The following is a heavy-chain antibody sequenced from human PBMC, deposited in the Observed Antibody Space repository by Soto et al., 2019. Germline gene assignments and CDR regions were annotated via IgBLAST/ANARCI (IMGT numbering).Heavy chain of an antibody. CDR2: INPSGGST. J-gene: IGHJ4*02. V-gene: IGHV1-46*03. D-gene: IGHD3-22*01. CDR3: ARESPLNYYDSSGYYPGNY. CDR1: GYTFTTYY. Sequence: EASVKVSCKASGYTFTTYYLHWLRQAPGQGLEWMGIINPSGGSTSYAQKFQGRVTMTRDTSTSTVYMELSSLRSEDTAVYYCARESPLNYYDSSGYYPGNYWGQGTLVTVSS.